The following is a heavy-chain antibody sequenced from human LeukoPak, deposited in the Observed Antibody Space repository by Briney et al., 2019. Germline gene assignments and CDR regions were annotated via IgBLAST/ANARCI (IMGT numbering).Heavy chain of an antibody. CDR2: IYYSGRT. J-gene: IGHJ4*02. CDR3: ARHMGGSTSCLDN. V-gene: IGHV4-39*01. CDR1: GGSISSSSYY. Sequence: PSETLSLTCTVSGGSISSSSYYWGWIRQPPGKGLEWIGSIYYSGRTYYNPSLKSRVTISVDTSKNQFSLKLSSVTAADTAVYYCARHMGGSTSCLDNWGQGTLVTVSS. D-gene: IGHD2-2*01.